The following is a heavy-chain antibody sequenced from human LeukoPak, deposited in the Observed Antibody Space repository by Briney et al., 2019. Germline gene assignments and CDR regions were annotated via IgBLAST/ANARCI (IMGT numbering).Heavy chain of an antibody. CDR1: GITFSDHY. D-gene: IGHD3-10*01. CDR2: TRNKGNSYIT. J-gene: IGHJ3*02. CDR3: ASQSYYGSGSYRLEAFDI. Sequence: GGSLRLSCAAPGITFSDHYMDWVRQAPGKGLEWVGRTRNKGNSYITEYAASVRGRFTISRDDSKNSLYLQMNSLKTEDTAVYYCASQSYYGSGSYRLEAFDIWGQGTMVTVPS. V-gene: IGHV3-72*01.